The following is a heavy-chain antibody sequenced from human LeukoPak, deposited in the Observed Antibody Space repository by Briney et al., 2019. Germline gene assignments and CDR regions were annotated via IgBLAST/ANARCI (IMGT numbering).Heavy chain of an antibody. Sequence: KRGESLKISCKGSGYSFTNYWIGWVRQMPGKGLEWMGIIYPGDSDTRYSPSFQGQVTISADKSISTAYLQWSSLKASDTAMYYCARQEYCSGGSCYTWFDPWGQGTLVTVSS. CDR3: ARQEYCSGGSCYTWFDP. D-gene: IGHD2-15*01. V-gene: IGHV5-51*01. CDR2: IYPGDSDT. CDR1: GYSFTNYW. J-gene: IGHJ5*02.